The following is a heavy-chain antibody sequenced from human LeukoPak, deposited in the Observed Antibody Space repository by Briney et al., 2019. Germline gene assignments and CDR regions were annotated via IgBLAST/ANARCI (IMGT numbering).Heavy chain of an antibody. CDR3: AKGSGSPDH. Sequence: GGSLRLSCAASGFTFYSYGIHWVRQAPGKGLEWVSFIPFDGTNTYYAESVKGRFTISRDNSRNTLYLQMNSLGPEDTAIYFCAKGSGSPDHWGQGTLVIVSS. J-gene: IGHJ4*02. CDR1: GFTFYSYG. CDR2: IPFDGTNT. D-gene: IGHD3-10*01. V-gene: IGHV3-30*02.